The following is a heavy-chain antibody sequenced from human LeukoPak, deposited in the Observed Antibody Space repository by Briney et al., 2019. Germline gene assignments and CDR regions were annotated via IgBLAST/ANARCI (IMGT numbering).Heavy chain of an antibody. CDR3: ARASVLLSADY. J-gene: IGHJ4*02. D-gene: IGHD3-16*01. CDR1: GGSFDGYY. CDR2: ITYDGRT. V-gene: IGHV4-34*01. Sequence: SETLSLTCAVFGGSFDGYYWSWIRQSPGKGLEWIGEITYDGRTKYNPSLRSRVSISVDTSKIQFSLNLTSVTAADTAIYYCARASVLLSADYWGQGTLVTVSS.